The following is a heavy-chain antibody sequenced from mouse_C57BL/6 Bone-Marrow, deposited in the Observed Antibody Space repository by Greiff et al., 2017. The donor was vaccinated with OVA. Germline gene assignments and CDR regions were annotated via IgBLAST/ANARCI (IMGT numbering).Heavy chain of an antibody. CDR2: IYPRSGNT. CDR1: GYTFTSYG. D-gene: IGHD2-14*01. V-gene: IGHV1-81*01. J-gene: IGHJ3*01. CDR3: ARGPTPVRRGRFAY. Sequence: VQLQQSGAELARPGASVKLSCKASGYTFTSYGISWVKQRTGQGLEWIGEIYPRSGNTYYTEKFKGKATLTADKSSSTAYMELRSLTSEDSAVYFCARGPTPVRRGRFAYWGQGTLVTVSA.